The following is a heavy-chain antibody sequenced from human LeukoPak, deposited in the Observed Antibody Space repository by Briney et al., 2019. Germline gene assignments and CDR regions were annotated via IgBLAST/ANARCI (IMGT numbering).Heavy chain of an antibody. CDR2: IIPIYNTA. CDR1: GGTLNTYA. V-gene: IGHV1-69*05. J-gene: IGHJ3*02. Sequence: SVKVSCKASGGTLNTYALSWVRQAPGQGLEWMGGIIPIYNTANYAQKFQGRVTITTDESTSTAYMELSSLRSEDTAVYYCARDLDWNDRGDAFDIWGQGTMVTVSS. D-gene: IGHD1-1*01. CDR3: ARDLDWNDRGDAFDI.